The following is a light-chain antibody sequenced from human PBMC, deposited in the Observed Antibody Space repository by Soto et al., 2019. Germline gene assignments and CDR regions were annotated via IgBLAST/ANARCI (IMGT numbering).Light chain of an antibody. V-gene: IGKV3-20*01. CDR2: GAS. CDR3: QQYGSSICT. CDR1: QSVSSSY. J-gene: IGKJ3*01. Sequence: EIVLTQSPGTLSLSPGERATLSCRASQSVSSSYLAWYQQKPGQAPRLLIHGASSRATGIPDRFSGSGSGTDFTLSISRLEPEDFAMYYCQQYGSSICTFGTGTKVDIK.